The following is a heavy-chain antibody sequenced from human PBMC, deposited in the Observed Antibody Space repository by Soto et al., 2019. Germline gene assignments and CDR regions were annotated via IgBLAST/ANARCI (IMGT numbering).Heavy chain of an antibody. J-gene: IGHJ4*02. CDR1: GGSISSGDYY. CDR2: IYYSGST. D-gene: IGHD6-13*01. V-gene: IGHV4-30-4*01. Sequence: SETLSLTCTVSGGSISSGDYYWSWIRQPPGKGLEWIGYIYYSGSTYYNPSLKSRVTISVDTSKNQFSLKLSSWTAADTAVYYCARRRIRAAGDSLDYWGQGTLVTVSS. CDR3: ARRRIRAAGDSLDY.